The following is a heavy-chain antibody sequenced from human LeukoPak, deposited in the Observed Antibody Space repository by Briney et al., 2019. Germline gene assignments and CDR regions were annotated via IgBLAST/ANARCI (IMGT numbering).Heavy chain of an antibody. V-gene: IGHV3-9*01. D-gene: IGHD2-8*02. CDR3: AKGSSWFIDYFDY. J-gene: IGHJ4*02. CDR2: ISWNSGSI. Sequence: GGSLRLSCAASGFTFDDYAMHWVRQAPGKGLEWVSGISWNSGSIGYADSVKGRFTISRDNAENSLYLQMNSLRAEDTALYYCAKGSSWFIDYFDYWGQGTLVTVSS. CDR1: GFTFDDYA.